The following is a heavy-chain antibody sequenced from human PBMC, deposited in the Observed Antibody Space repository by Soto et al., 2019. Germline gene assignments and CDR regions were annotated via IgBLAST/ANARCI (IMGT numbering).Heavy chain of an antibody. J-gene: IGHJ3*01. CDR3: ARGDRGGFDL. V-gene: IGHV4-34*01. Sequence: PSETLSLTCAVYGGSFSGYYWTWIRQPPGTGLEWIGEINHSGSTNYNPSLKSRATISVDTSKNQFSLKLTSVTAADTAVYYCARGDRGGFDLWGHGTVVTVSS. D-gene: IGHD3-10*01. CDR1: GGSFSGYY. CDR2: INHSGST.